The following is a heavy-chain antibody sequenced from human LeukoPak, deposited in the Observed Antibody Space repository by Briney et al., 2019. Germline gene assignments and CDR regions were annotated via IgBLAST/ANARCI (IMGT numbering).Heavy chain of an antibody. Sequence: SETLSLTCTVSGGSISSYYWSWIRQPPGKGLEWIGYIYYSGSTNYNPPLKSRVTISVDTSKNQFSLKLSSVTAADTAVYYCARHKRAARHVPEFDYWGQGTLVTVSS. CDR3: ARHKRAARHVPEFDY. D-gene: IGHD6-6*01. CDR2: IYYSGST. V-gene: IGHV4-59*08. J-gene: IGHJ4*02. CDR1: GGSISSYY.